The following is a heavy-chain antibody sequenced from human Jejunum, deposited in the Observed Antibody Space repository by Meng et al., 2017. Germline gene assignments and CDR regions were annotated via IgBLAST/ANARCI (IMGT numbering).Heavy chain of an antibody. D-gene: IGHD3-22*01. V-gene: IGHV4-4*02. CDR1: GDSITPNTY. J-gene: IGHJ4*02. CDR2: IDHRGSP. CDR3: AKHGGYYQHY. Sequence: QVAGPWLVKPSGPLSPTCTVSGDSITPNTYWSWVRQSPEKGLEWIGQIDHRGSPYYNPSLKSRVTMSVDKSKSQVSLQLTSVTAADTAVYYCAKHGGYYQHYWGQGTLVTVSS.